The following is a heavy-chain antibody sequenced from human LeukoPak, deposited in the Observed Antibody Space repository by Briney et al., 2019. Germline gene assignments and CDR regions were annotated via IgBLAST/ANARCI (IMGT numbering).Heavy chain of an antibody. D-gene: IGHD3-22*01. Sequence: GRSLRLSCAASGFTFDDYAMHWVRQAPGKGLEWVSGIRWNSGSIGYADSVKGRFTISRDNAKNSLYLQMNSLRAEDTALYYCAKVGSEYYYDSSGPYGMDVWGQGTTVTVSS. CDR2: IRWNSGSI. CDR1: GFTFDDYA. V-gene: IGHV3-9*01. J-gene: IGHJ6*02. CDR3: AKVGSEYYYDSSGPYGMDV.